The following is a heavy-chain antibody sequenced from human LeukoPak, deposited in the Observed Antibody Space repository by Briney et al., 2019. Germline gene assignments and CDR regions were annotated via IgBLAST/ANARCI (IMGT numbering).Heavy chain of an antibody. CDR2: IYTSGST. Sequence: PSETLSLTCTVSGGSISSYYWSWNRQPPGKGLEWIGYIYTSGSTNYNPSLKSRVTMSVDTSKNQFSLKLSSVTAADTAVYYCAREGGSSGYYNVGYWGQGTLVTVSS. J-gene: IGHJ4*02. V-gene: IGHV4-4*08. D-gene: IGHD3-22*01. CDR1: GGSISSYY. CDR3: AREGGSSGYYNVGY.